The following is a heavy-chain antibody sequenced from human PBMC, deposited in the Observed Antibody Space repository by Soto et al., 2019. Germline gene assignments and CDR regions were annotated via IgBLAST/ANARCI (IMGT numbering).Heavy chain of an antibody. CDR2: IFYIGST. V-gene: IGHV4-59*01. D-gene: IGHD3-10*01. CDR1: GDSISSYY. Sequence: QVQLQESGPGLVKPSETLSLTCTVSGDSISSYYWSWIRQPPGKGLEYIGYIFYIGSTDYNPSLRSRVTISVDTSKNQFSLKLTSVTAADTAMYYCARGRGAGSYWGPLDYWGQGNLVTVSS. J-gene: IGHJ4*02. CDR3: ARGRGAGSYWGPLDY.